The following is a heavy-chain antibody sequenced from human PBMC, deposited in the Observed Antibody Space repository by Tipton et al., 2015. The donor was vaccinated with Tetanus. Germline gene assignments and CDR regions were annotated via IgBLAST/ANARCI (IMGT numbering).Heavy chain of an antibody. CDR3: ARERIRLIGEVIFRYFDL. J-gene: IGHJ2*01. CDR2: VYYTGDT. CDR1: GDSMTRYY. V-gene: IGHV4-59*01. Sequence: TLSLTCTVSGDSMTRYYWSWIRQPPGKGLEWVGYVYYTGDTNYNPSLKSRVTISMDRSENQISLKMTSVTAADTAVYYCARERIRLIGEVIFRYFDLWGRGTPVTVSS. D-gene: IGHD3-3*02.